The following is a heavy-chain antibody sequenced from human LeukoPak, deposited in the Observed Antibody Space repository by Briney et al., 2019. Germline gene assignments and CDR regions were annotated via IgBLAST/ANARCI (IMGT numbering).Heavy chain of an antibody. CDR2: INPSGGST. CDR1: GYTFTSYY. Sequence: GASVKVSCKASGYTFTSYYMHWVRQAPGQGLEWMGIINPSGGSTSYAQKFQGRVTMTRDTSTSTVYMELSSLRSEDTAVYYCARALMVRSWTLPTHAYFEYWGQGTLVTVSS. J-gene: IGHJ4*02. CDR3: ARALMVRSWTLPTHAYFEY. D-gene: IGHD3-10*01. V-gene: IGHV1-46*01.